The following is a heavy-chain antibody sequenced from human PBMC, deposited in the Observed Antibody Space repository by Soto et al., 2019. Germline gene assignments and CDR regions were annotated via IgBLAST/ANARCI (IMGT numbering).Heavy chain of an antibody. CDR3: AKGAPGISLGYYDSSGYYGGSYFDY. CDR1: GFTFSSYG. Sequence: GGSLRLSCAASGFTFSSYGMHWVRQAPGKGLEWVAVISYDGSNKYYADSVKGRFTISRDNSKNTLYLQMNSLRAEDTAVYYCAKGAPGISLGYYDSSGYYGGSYFDYWGQGTLVTVSS. D-gene: IGHD3-22*01. J-gene: IGHJ4*02. CDR2: ISYDGSNK. V-gene: IGHV3-30*18.